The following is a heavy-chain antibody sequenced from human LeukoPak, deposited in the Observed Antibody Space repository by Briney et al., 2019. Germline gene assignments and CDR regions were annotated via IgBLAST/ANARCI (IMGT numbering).Heavy chain of an antibody. D-gene: IGHD6-6*01. V-gene: IGHV3-74*01. CDR3: ANAKSIAAHGDY. J-gene: IGHJ4*02. CDR1: GFTFSSYW. Sequence: GGSLRLSCAASGFTFSSYWMHWVRQAPGKGLVWVSRINSDGSSTSCADSVKGRFTISRDNAKNTLYLQMNSLRAEDTAVYYCANAKSIAAHGDYWGQGTLVTVSS. CDR2: INSDGSST.